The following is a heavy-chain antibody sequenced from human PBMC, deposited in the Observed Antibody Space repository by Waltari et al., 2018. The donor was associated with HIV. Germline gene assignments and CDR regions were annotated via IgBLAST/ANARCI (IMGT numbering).Heavy chain of an antibody. J-gene: IGHJ6*01. CDR1: AGSAAASTYS. Sequence: HLQESGPGLVKPSETLSLNCNVSAGSAAASTYSWDTTPRFSGEWFRTTPAKGLEWISPLPSSALCPCCPSLKGRSSLGVDTAMNQLSLNLPSVTADDTAVYYCARRHFYESSGYFVPRYFSLSDLEVWGPGTTVIVSS. D-gene: IGHD3-22*01. V-gene: IGHV4-39*01. CDR2: LPSSALC. CDR3: ARRHFYESSGYFVPRYFSLSDLEV.